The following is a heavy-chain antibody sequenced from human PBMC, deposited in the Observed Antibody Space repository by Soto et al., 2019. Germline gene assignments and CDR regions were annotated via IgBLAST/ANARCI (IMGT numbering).Heavy chain of an antibody. Sequence: GASVKVSCKVSGYALTELSMHWVRQAPGKGLEWMGGFDPEDGETIYAQKFQGRVTMTEDTSTDTAYMELSSLRSEGTAVYYCATDRVATRDYYYYYGMDVWGQGTTVTVSS. J-gene: IGHJ6*02. V-gene: IGHV1-24*01. CDR2: FDPEDGET. D-gene: IGHD5-12*01. CDR1: GYALTELS. CDR3: ATDRVATRDYYYYYGMDV.